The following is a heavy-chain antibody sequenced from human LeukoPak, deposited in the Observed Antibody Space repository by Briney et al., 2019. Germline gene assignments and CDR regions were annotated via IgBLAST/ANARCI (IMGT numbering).Heavy chain of an antibody. CDR3: ARRLGGYNYALDF. J-gene: IGHJ4*02. V-gene: IGHV1-2*02. Sequence: ASVKVSCKASGYTFTGYYMHWVRQAPGQGLEWMGWINPNSGGTNYAQKFQGRVTMTRDTSISTAYMELSRLRSDDTAMYYCARRLGGYNYALDFWGQGTLVTVSS. D-gene: IGHD5-18*01. CDR2: INPNSGGT. CDR1: GYTFTGYY.